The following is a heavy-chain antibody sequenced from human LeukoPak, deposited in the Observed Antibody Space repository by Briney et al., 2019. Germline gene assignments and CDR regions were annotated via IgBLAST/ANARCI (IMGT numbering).Heavy chain of an antibody. CDR3: AKSVWGSSGYYPNWFDP. J-gene: IGHJ5*02. D-gene: IGHD3-22*01. V-gene: IGHV3-23*01. CDR1: GFTFSSYA. Sequence: GGSLRLSCAASGFTFSSYAMSWARQAPGKGLEWVSAISGSGGSTYYADSVKGRFTISRDNSKNTLYLQMNSLRAEDTAVYYCAKSVWGSSGYYPNWFDPWGQGTLVTVSS. CDR2: ISGSGGST.